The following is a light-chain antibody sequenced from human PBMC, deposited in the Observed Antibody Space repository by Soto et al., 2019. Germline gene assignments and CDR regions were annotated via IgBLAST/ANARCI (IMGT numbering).Light chain of an antibody. J-gene: IGKJ1*01. CDR1: QSVSND. V-gene: IGKV3-11*01. CDR3: QQRSNWPSIT. CDR2: DAS. Sequence: EMVLTQSPGTLSLTPGDRATLSCRASQSVSNDYVAWVQQKPGQTPRLLIYDASHRATGIPARFSGSGSETDFTLTISSLEPEDFAVYYCQQRSNWPSITFGQGTKVDI.